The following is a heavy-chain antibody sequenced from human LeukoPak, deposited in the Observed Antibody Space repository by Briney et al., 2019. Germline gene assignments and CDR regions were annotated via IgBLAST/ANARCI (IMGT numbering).Heavy chain of an antibody. J-gene: IGHJ4*02. Sequence: QAGGSLGLSCAASGFAFSSYAMSWVRQAPGKGLEWVSDISGSGGSTHYADSVKGRFTISRDNSKNTLSLQMNSLRAEDTAVYYCAKESDISGWYGVDYWGQGTLVTVSS. D-gene: IGHD6-19*01. CDR3: AKESDISGWYGVDY. CDR2: ISGSGGST. CDR1: GFAFSSYA. V-gene: IGHV3-23*01.